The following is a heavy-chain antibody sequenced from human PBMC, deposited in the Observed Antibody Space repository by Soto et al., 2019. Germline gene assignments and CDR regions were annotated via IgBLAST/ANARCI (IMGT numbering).Heavy chain of an antibody. CDR3: ARLSSSVWTLGWFDP. V-gene: IGHV4-39*01. Sequence: QLQLQESGPGLVKPSETLSLTCTVSGGSISSSSYYWGWIRQPPGKGLEWIGSIYYSGSTYYNPSLRRRFTISVDTSKNQFSLKLSSVTAADTAVYYCARLSSSVWTLGWFDPWGQGTLVTVSS. CDR1: GGSISSSSYY. J-gene: IGHJ5*02. CDR2: IYYSGST. D-gene: IGHD6-19*01.